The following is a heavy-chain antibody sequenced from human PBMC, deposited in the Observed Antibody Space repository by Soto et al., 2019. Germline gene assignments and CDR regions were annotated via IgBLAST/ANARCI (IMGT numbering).Heavy chain of an antibody. Sequence: SETLSLTCTVSGDSISSNNYYWGWIRQPPGKGQEWIGSIYYSGSTHYNPSLKSRVTISVYTSKNHFSLKLSSVSAADTVVYCCARNESGSSTNWFDPWGQGTLVTVAS. D-gene: IGHD3-22*01. V-gene: IGHV4-39*01. CDR1: GDSISSNNYY. CDR2: IYYSGST. J-gene: IGHJ5*02. CDR3: ARNESGSSTNWFDP.